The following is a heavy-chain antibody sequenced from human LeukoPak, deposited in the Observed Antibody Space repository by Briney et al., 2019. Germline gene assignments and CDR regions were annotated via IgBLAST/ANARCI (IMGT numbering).Heavy chain of an antibody. J-gene: IGHJ4*02. CDR3: ARAVTSTEGY. D-gene: IGHD4-17*01. CDR1: GFTFSTYW. CDR2: INQDGSGK. V-gene: IGHV3-7*03. Sequence: GGSLRLSCEASGFTFSTYWMTWVRQPPGKGLEWVASINQDGSGKYYVDSVKGRFTISRDNAHKSLYLQMNSLRVDDTAVYYCARAVTSTEGYWGQGTLVTVSS.